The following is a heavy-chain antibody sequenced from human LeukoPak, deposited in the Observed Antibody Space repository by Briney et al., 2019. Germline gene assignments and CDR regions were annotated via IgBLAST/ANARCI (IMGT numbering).Heavy chain of an antibody. J-gene: IGHJ5*02. V-gene: IGHV4-59*08. CDR2: VYYSGST. D-gene: IGHD6-13*01. CDR1: GGSIRGYY. CDR3: ARQDASSWYGDWFDP. Sequence: SETLSLTCSVSGGSIRGYYWSWVRQPPGKGLEWIGYVYYSGSTNYNPSLRSRVTISVDTSKNQLSLKLSSVTAADTAVYYCARQDASSWYGDWFDPWGQGTLVTVSS.